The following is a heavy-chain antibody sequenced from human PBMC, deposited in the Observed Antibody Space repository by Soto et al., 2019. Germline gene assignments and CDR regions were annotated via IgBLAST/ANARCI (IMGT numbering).Heavy chain of an antibody. D-gene: IGHD1-1*01. CDR2: ISAHNGNT. Sequence: QVHLVQSGAEVKKPGASVKVSCKGSGYTFTSYGIPWVRQAPGQGLEWMGWISAHNGNTDYAQKLQGRATVTRDTSTSTAYMELRSLRSDDTAVYYCARGRYGDYWGQGALVTVSS. CDR3: ARGRYGDY. J-gene: IGHJ4*02. CDR1: GYTFTSYG. V-gene: IGHV1-18*01.